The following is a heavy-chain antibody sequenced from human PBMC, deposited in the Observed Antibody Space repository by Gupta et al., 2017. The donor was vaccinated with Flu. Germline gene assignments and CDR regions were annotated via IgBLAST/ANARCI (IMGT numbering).Heavy chain of an antibody. J-gene: IGHJ6*03. CDR1: GFTFSSHG. CDR2: IASDGSHK. Sequence: QMQLVESGGGVVQFGTSLRLSCAASGFTFSSHGMHWVRQSPGKGLEWVADIASDGSHKDYADSVRGRCTSSRDNSKNTLYLEMDRLRVEDTAVYYCAKDGPWTASCPYYCYYMDVWGKGTTVTVSS. V-gene: IGHV3-30*18. D-gene: IGHD2-2*01. CDR3: AKDGPWTASCPYYCYYMDV.